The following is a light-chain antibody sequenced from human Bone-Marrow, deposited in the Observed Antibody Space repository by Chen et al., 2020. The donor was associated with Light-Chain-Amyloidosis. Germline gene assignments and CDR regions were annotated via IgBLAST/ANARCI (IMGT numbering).Light chain of an antibody. CDR2: EDD. V-gene: IGLV6-57*01. J-gene: IGLJ3*02. Sequence: NFMLTQPHSVSESPGKTEIISCTRSSGSIATNYVQWYPQRPGSYPTTVIYEDDQRPSGVPDRVSGSIDRSSNSASLTLSGLKTEDEADYFCQSYQGSSQGVFGGGTKRTVL. CDR3: QSYQGSSQGV. CDR1: SGSIATNY.